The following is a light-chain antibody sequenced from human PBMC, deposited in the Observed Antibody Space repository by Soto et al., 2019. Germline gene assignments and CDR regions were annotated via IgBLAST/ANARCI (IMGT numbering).Light chain of an antibody. V-gene: IGKV3-11*01. Sequence: EIVLTQSPGTLSLSPGERATLSCRASQSVSNNYLAWYQQKPGQAPRLLIYGASNRATGIPARFSGSGSGTDFTLTISSLEPEYFAVYYCQQCSNWPWTFGQGTKVDIK. J-gene: IGKJ1*01. CDR2: GAS. CDR3: QQCSNWPWT. CDR1: QSVSNNY.